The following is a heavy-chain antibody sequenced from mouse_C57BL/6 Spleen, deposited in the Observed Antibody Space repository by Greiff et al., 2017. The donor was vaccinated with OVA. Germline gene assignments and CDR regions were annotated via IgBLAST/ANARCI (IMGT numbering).Heavy chain of an antibody. D-gene: IGHD2-1*01. Sequence: EVQGVESGGGLVKPGGSLKLSCAASGFSFSDYGMHWVRQAPEKGLEWVAYISSGSSTIYYADNVKGRFTISRDNAKNTRFLQMTSLRSEDTAMEYCARPSGNYLYAYWGQGTLVTVSA. CDR2: ISSGSSTI. J-gene: IGHJ3*01. CDR3: ARPSGNYLYAY. V-gene: IGHV5-17*01. CDR1: GFSFSDYG.